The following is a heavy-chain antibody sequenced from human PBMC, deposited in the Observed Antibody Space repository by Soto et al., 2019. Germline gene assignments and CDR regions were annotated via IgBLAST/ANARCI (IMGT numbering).Heavy chain of an antibody. D-gene: IGHD1-26*01. J-gene: IGHJ4*02. CDR1: GGTFSSYT. CDR3: ARDRGGRSPLPCDY. V-gene: IGHV1-69*08. CDR2: IIPILGIA. Sequence: QVQLVQSGPEVKKPGSSVKVSCKASGGTFSSYTISWVRQAPGQGLEWMGRIIPILGIANYAQKFQGRVTITADKSTSTAHMELSSLRSEDTAVYYCARDRGGRSPLPCDYWGQGTLVTVSS.